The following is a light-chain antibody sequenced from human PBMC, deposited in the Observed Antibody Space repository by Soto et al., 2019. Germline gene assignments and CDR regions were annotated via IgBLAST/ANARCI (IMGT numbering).Light chain of an antibody. CDR3: QQRSNWP. J-gene: IGKJ5*01. V-gene: IGKV3D-11*01. CDR1: QGVSSY. Sequence: EIVLTQSPATLSLSPGERATLSCRASQGVSSYLAWYQQKPGQAPRLLIYDASNRATGIPARFSGSGPGTXXXXTXXSLEPEDFAXXYCQQRSNWPFGQGTRLEIK. CDR2: DAS.